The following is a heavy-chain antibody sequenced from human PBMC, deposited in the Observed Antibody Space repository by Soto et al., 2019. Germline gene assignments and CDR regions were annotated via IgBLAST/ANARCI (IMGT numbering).Heavy chain of an antibody. CDR2: MSYDGSNE. J-gene: IGHJ4*02. CDR3: AKDGSHNFDY. CDR1: GFTFSHYA. V-gene: IGHV3-30*18. D-gene: IGHD1-26*01. Sequence: QVQLVESGGGVVQPGRSLRLSCAASGFTFSHYAMHWVRQAPGKGLEWVALMSYDGSNEYYADSVKGRFTISRDSSKNMLYLQMNSLRAEDTAVYYCAKDGSHNFDYWGQGTLVTVSS.